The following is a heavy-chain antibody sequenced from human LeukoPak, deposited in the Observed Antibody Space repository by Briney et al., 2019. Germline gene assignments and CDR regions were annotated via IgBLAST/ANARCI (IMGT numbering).Heavy chain of an antibody. J-gene: IGHJ3*02. CDR3: ARGGPNSSGFSGDGFDI. V-gene: IGHV4-59*01. D-gene: IGHD3-22*01. CDR1: GDSMSSYY. Sequence: SQTLSLTCTVSGDSMSSYYWSWIRQPPGKGLEWIGYIYYSGGTNYNPSLKTRVTIEIDTSSDQFSLRLTSVTAADTAVYYCARGGPNSSGFSGDGFDIWGQGPMVTVSS. CDR2: IYYSGGT.